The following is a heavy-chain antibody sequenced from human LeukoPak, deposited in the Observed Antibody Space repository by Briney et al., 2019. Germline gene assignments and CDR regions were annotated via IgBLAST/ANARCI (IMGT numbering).Heavy chain of an antibody. V-gene: IGHV4-4*07. D-gene: IGHD3-3*01. CDR3: ARGREYYDFWSGYYGWFDP. J-gene: IGHJ5*02. CDR1: GGSINSYY. CDR2: IYSSGST. Sequence: PSETLSLTCTVSGGSINSYYWSWIRQPAGKGLEWIGRIYSSGSTDYNPSLKSRVSMSVDTSKNQFSLKLTSMTAADTAVYYCARGREYYDFWSGYYGWFDPWGQGTLVTVSS.